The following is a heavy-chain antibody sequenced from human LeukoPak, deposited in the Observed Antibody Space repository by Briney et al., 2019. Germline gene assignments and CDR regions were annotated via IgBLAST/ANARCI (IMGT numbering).Heavy chain of an antibody. J-gene: IGHJ6*02. CDR3: ASEYSSSSYYYGMDV. D-gene: IGHD6-13*01. CDR1: GFTFSSYS. Sequence: WGSLRLSCAASGFTFSSYSMNWVRQAPGKGLEWVSSISSSSSYIYYADSVKGRCTISRDNAKNSLYLHMHSLSADDTAVYYCASEYSSSSYYYGMDVWGQGPTVSVSS. CDR2: ISSSSSYI. V-gene: IGHV3-21*01.